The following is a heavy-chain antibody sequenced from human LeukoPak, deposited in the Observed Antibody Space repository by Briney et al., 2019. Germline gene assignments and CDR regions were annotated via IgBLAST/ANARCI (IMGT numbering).Heavy chain of an antibody. CDR2: IYYSGST. V-gene: IGHV4-61*01. CDR3: ARSTVTRSLAGWFDP. D-gene: IGHD4-11*01. CDR1: GGSVSSGSYY. Sequence: SETLSLTCTVSGGSVSSGSYYWSWIRQPPGKGLEWIGYIYYSGSTNYNPSLKSRVTISVDRSKNQFSLKLSSVTAADTAVYYCARSTVTRSLAGWFDPWGQGTLVTVSS. J-gene: IGHJ5*02.